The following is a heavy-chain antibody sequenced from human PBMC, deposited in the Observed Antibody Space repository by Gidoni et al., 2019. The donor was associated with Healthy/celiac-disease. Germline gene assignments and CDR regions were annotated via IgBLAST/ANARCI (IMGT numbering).Heavy chain of an antibody. CDR2: ISYDGSNK. Sequence: QVQLVESGGGVVQPGRSLRHSCAASGFTFSSYGMHWVRQAPGKGLEWVAVISYDGSNKYYADSVKGRFTISRDNSKNTLYLQMNSLRAEDTAVYYCAKDMDAYCGGDCYDLDYWGQGTLVTVSS. J-gene: IGHJ4*02. CDR3: AKDMDAYCGGDCYDLDY. D-gene: IGHD2-21*02. CDR1: GFTFSSYG. V-gene: IGHV3-30*18.